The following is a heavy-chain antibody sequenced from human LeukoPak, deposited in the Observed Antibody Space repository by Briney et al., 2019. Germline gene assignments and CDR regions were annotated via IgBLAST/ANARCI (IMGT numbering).Heavy chain of an antibody. CDR1: GFTFSDYY. V-gene: IGHV3-11*04. Sequence: NTGGSLRLSCAASGFTFSDYYMTWIRQAPGKGLEWVSYISSSGTTIYYADSVKGRFTISRDNAKNILYLQINSLRSEDTAVYYCARYSSSSGGAAYYLDYWGHGTLVTVSS. J-gene: IGHJ4*01. D-gene: IGHD6-6*01. CDR2: ISSSGTTI. CDR3: ARYSSSSGGAAYYLDY.